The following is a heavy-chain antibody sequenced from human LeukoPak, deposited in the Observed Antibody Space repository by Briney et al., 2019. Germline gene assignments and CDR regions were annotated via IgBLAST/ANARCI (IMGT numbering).Heavy chain of an antibody. Sequence: TGGSLRLSCAASGFTVSSNYMSWVRQAPGKGLEWVSVIYSGGSTYYADSVKGRFTIPRDNSKNTLYLQMNSLRAEDTAVYYCAREIRYCSGGSCYSVWFDPWGQGTLDTVSS. CDR2: IYSGGST. V-gene: IGHV3-53*01. D-gene: IGHD2-15*01. CDR1: GFTVSSNY. J-gene: IGHJ5*02. CDR3: AREIRYCSGGSCYSVWFDP.